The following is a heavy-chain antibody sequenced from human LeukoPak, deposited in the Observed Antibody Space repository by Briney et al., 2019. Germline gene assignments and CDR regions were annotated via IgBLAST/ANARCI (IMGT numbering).Heavy chain of an antibody. CDR2: ISSSGSNI. D-gene: IGHD4-23*01. CDR1: GFIFSSYE. CDR3: ARRTTVVGDAFDI. V-gene: IGHV3-48*03. J-gene: IGHJ3*02. Sequence: GGSLRLSCAASGFIFSSYEMNWVREAPGKGLEWISYISSSGSNIFYADSMRGRFTISRDNAKNSPYLQMNSLRAEDTALYYCARRTTVVGDAFDIWGQGTMVTVSS.